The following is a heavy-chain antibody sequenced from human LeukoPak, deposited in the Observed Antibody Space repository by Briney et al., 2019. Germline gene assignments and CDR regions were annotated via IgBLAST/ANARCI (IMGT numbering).Heavy chain of an antibody. CDR2: MSYDGSNK. J-gene: IGHJ3*02. D-gene: IGHD2/OR15-2a*01. V-gene: IGHV3-30*18. CDR1: GFTFRDYG. Sequence: QPGRSLRLSCAASGFTFRDYGLHWVRQAPGKGLEWVAVMSYDGSNKYYADSVRGRFTISRDNSKNTLYLQMNSLRAEDTAVYYCAKDLDYFTQYAFDIWGQGTMVTVSS. CDR3: AKDLDYFTQYAFDI.